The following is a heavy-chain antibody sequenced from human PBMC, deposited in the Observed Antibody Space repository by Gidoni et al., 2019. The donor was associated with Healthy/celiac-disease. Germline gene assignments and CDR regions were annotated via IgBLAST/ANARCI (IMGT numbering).Heavy chain of an antibody. D-gene: IGHD1-1*01. V-gene: IGHV1-69*01. CDR3: ASEGNNWNDFNWFDP. Sequence: QVQLVQSGAEVKKPGSSVQVSCTASGVTSSSYAISWVRQAPGQGLEWMGGIIPIFGTANYAEKYQGRVTITADETTSTAYMELSSLRSEDTAVYYCASEGNNWNDFNWFDPWGQGTLVTVSS. CDR1: GVTSSSYA. CDR2: IIPIFGTA. J-gene: IGHJ5*02.